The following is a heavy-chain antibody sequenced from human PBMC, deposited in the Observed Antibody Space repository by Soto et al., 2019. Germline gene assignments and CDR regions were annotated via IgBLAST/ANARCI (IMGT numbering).Heavy chain of an antibody. CDR1: GFTFNSYG. J-gene: IGHJ6*02. Sequence: QVQLVESGGGVVQPGRSLRLSCSASGFTFNSYGMHWVRQAPGKGLEWVAVISYDGSNKYYADSEKGRFTISRDNSKNTLYLQMNSLRAEDTAVYYCAKSLNYDDSGRARYHYGMDVWGQGTTVTVSS. D-gene: IGHD3-10*01. CDR3: AKSLNYDDSGRARYHYGMDV. V-gene: IGHV3-30*18. CDR2: ISYDGSNK.